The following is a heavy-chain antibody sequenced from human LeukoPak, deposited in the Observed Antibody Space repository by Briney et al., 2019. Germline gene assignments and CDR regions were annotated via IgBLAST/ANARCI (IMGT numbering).Heavy chain of an antibody. CDR2: INPNSGGT. V-gene: IGHV1-2*02. J-gene: IGHJ5*02. Sequence: GASVKVSCKASGYTFTGYYMHWVRQAPGQGLEWMGWINPNSGGTNYAQKFQGRVTMTRDTSTSTVYMELSSLRSEDTAVYYCARHQTTGIYENWFDPWGQGTLVTVSS. D-gene: IGHD4-17*01. CDR1: GYTFTGYY. CDR3: ARHQTTGIYENWFDP.